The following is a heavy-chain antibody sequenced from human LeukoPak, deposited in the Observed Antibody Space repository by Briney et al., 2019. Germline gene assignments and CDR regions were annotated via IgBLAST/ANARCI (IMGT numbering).Heavy chain of an antibody. V-gene: IGHV3-23*01. J-gene: IGHJ4*02. CDR1: GFTFSNYA. CDR2: ISGSGGDT. CDR3: VKDSVVVAGLVNYFDY. Sequence: GRSLRLSCAASGFTFSNYAMSWVRQAPGKGLGWVSAISGSGGDTFYTDSVKGRFTISRDNSKNTLYLQMKGLRAEDTAVYYCVKDSVVVAGLVNYFDYWGQGTLVTVSS. D-gene: IGHD6-19*01.